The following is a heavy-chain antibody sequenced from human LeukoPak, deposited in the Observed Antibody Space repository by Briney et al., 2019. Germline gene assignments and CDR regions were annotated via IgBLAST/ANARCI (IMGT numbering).Heavy chain of an antibody. D-gene: IGHD5-12*01. Sequence: SETLSLTCTVSGYSISSGYYWGWIRQPPGKGLEWIGSIYHSGSTYYNPSLKSRVTISVDTSKNQFSLKLSSVTAADTAVYYCARGIQWLGLSVADYWGQGTLVTVSS. V-gene: IGHV4-38-2*02. J-gene: IGHJ4*02. CDR3: ARGIQWLGLSVADY. CDR2: IYHSGST. CDR1: GYSISSGYY.